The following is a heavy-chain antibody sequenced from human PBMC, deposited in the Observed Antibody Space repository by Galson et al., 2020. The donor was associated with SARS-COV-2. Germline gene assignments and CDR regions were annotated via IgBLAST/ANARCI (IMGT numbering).Heavy chain of an antibody. D-gene: IGHD1-26*01. V-gene: IGHV3-30*04. CDR1: GFTFTNYA. CDR3: TRDVSGGASDI. Sequence: WGCLRLSCAASGFTFTNYAMHWVRQAPGKGLEWLTVISHDGKIQVYADSVKGRFTISRDNSGNMVFLQIVSLRPDDTALYYCTRDVSGGASDIWGQGTMVTVSS. CDR2: ISHDGKIQ. J-gene: IGHJ3*02.